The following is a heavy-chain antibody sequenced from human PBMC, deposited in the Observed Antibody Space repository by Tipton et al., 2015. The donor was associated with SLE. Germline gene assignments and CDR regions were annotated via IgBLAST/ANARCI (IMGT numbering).Heavy chain of an antibody. J-gene: IGHJ3*02. CDR3: ARARHITAFDI. Sequence: TLSLTCTVSGGSTSSYYWSWIRQPPGKGLEWIGYIYYSGSTNYNPSLKSRVTISVDTSKNQFSLKLSSVTAADTAVYYCARARHITAFDIWGQGTMVTVSS. CDR1: GGSTSSYY. CDR2: IYYSGST. D-gene: IGHD2-21*01. V-gene: IGHV4-59*01.